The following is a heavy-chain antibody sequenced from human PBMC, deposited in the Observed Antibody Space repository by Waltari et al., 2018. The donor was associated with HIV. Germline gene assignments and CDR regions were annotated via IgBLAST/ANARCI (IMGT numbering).Heavy chain of an antibody. CDR3: ARAISSGWSH. Sequence: EVQLVESGGALVLSGGSLRLSCLGSGFPLSSFWMSWVRQAPGKGLGWVANIKQDGSETYYADSVKGRFTVSRDNAKNSLFLQMNSLRDDDTGVYYCARAISSGWSHWGRGTLVIASS. V-gene: IGHV3-7*01. CDR2: IKQDGSET. D-gene: IGHD6-19*01. CDR1: GFPLSSFW. J-gene: IGHJ4*02.